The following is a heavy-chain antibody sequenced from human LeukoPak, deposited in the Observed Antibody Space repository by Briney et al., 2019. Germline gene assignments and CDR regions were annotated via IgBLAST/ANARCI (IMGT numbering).Heavy chain of an antibody. J-gene: IGHJ5*02. CDR1: GGSISSYY. V-gene: IGHV4-34*01. D-gene: IGHD3-22*01. Sequence: SETLSLTCTVSGGSISSYYWSWIRQPPGKGLEWIGEINHSGSTNYNPSLKSRVTISVDTSKNQFSPKLSSVTAADTAVYYCARHVRGYYDSSGYYSRRVRWFDPWGQGTLVTVSS. CDR3: ARHVRGYYDSSGYYSRRVRWFDP. CDR2: INHSGST.